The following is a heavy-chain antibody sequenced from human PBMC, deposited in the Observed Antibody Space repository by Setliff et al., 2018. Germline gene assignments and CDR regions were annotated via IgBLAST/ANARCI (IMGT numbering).Heavy chain of an antibody. V-gene: IGHV4-61*02. CDR2: LHTSGGT. CDR1: GGSLNSGSYY. Sequence: TSETLSLTCAVSGGSLNSGSYYWSWIRQSTERGLEWLGRLHTSGGTNYNPALKSRVTISVDTSTNQFSLKLRSVTAADTAVYYCARLSWNGLRYYGLDVWGQGTTVT. CDR3: ARLSWNGLRYYGLDV. J-gene: IGHJ6*02. D-gene: IGHD3-3*01.